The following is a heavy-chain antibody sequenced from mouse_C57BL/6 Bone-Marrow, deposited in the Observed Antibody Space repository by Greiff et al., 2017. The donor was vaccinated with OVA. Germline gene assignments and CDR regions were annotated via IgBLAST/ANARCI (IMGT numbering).Heavy chain of an antibody. CDR2: INYDGSST. V-gene: IGHV5-16*01. J-gene: IGHJ3*01. CDR3: ASMVTTEGFAY. CDR1: GFPFSDYY. Sequence: DVMLVESEGGLVQPGSSMKLSCTASGFPFSDYYMAWVRQVPEKCLEWVANINYDGSSTYYLDSLKSRFIISRDNAKNILYLQMSSLKSEDTATYYCASMVTTEGFAYWGQGTLVTVSA. D-gene: IGHD2-2*01.